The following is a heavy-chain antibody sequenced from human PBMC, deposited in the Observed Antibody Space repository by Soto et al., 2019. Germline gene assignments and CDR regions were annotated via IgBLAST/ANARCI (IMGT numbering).Heavy chain of an antibody. CDR1: GFTFSSYA. J-gene: IGHJ3*02. CDR2: ISGSGGST. Sequence: EVQLLESGGGLVQPGGSLRLSCAASGFTFSSYAMSWVRQAPGKGLEWVSAISGSGGSTYYADSVKGRFTITRDNSKNTLYLQMNSLRAEDTAVYYCAKSCSGWYDAFDIWGQGTMVTVSS. V-gene: IGHV3-23*01. CDR3: AKSCSGWYDAFDI. D-gene: IGHD6-19*01.